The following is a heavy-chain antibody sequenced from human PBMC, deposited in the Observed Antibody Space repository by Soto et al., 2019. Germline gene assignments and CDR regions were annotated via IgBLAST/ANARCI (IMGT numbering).Heavy chain of an antibody. V-gene: IGHV3-9*01. D-gene: IGHD6-19*01. CDR2: ISWNSGII. CDR1: GFTFDDYA. CDR3: AKGVYSSGYLDAFDI. Sequence: GGSLRLSCAASGFTFDDYAMHWVRQAPGKGLEWVSGISWNSGIIGYADSVKGRFTISRDNAKNSLYLQMNSLRAEDTALYYCAKGVYSSGYLDAFDIWGQGTMVTVSS. J-gene: IGHJ3*02.